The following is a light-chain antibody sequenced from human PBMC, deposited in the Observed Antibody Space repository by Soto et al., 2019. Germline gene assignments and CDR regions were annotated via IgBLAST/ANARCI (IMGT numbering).Light chain of an antibody. J-gene: IGKJ1*01. CDR2: GAS. Sequence: EIVMTQSPATLSLSPGERATLSCRASQSVSSNLAWYQQKPGQAPRLLIYGASTRATGIPARFSGRGSGTDFTLTISSLQPEDFAVYYCQQYNNWAVTFGPGTKVDIK. CDR3: QQYNNWAVT. V-gene: IGKV3-15*01. CDR1: QSVSSN.